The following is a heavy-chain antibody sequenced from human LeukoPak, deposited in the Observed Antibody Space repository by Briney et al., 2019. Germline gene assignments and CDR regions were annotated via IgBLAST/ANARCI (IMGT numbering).Heavy chain of an antibody. CDR2: IYSGTI. J-gene: IGHJ4*02. V-gene: IGHV3-53*01. D-gene: IGHD4/OR15-4a*01. CDR3: ARRAGAYSHPYDY. Sequence: GGSLRLSCAASGFTFSEYGVNWVRQAPGKGLEWVSFIYSGTIHYSDSVKGRFTIPRDNSKNTLYLQMNSLRAEDTAVYYCARRAGAYSHPYDYWGQGTLVTVSS. CDR1: GFTFSEYG.